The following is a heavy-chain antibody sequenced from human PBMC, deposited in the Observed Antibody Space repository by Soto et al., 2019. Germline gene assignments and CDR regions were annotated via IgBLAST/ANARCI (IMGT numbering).Heavy chain of an antibody. V-gene: IGHV4-31*03. CDR2: IYYSGST. J-gene: IGHJ4*02. D-gene: IGHD3-16*01. CDR1: GGSISSGSYY. CDR3: ARAGLPIFHFDS. Sequence: SETLSLTCSVSGGSISSGSYYWSWIRQHPDKGLEWIGYIYYSGSTYYNPSLKSRVTMSVVTASNQFSLKLSSVTAADTAVYYCARAGLPIFHFDSWGRGTRVTVSS.